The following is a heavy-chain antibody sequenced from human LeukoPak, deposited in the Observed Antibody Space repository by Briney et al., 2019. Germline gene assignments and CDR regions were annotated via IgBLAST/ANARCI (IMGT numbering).Heavy chain of an antibody. CDR2: IYWNDDK. Sequence: SGPTLVNPTQTLTLTCTFSGFSLSTSGVGVGWIRQPPGKALEWLALIYWNDDKRYSPSLKSRLTITKDTSKNQVVLTMTNMDPVDTATYYCAHSHFTGVRPYYYGSGPPHNWFDPWGQGTLVTVSS. CDR1: GFSLSTSGVG. J-gene: IGHJ5*02. D-gene: IGHD3-10*01. V-gene: IGHV2-5*01. CDR3: AHSHFTGVRPYYYGSGPPHNWFDP.